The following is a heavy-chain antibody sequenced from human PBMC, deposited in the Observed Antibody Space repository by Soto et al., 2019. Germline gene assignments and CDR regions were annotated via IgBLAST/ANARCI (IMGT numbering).Heavy chain of an antibody. D-gene: IGHD5-18*01. Sequence: QVQLVESGGGLVKPGGSLRLSCAVSGFTVSDHYMTWIRQAPGKGLEWVAYISGSGTYTNYADSVKGRFIISRDIALNSLWLQINSLRAEDTTVYYCARSSVWRQVVGYKYGLDDWGQGTAVTVPS. CDR2: ISGSGTYT. J-gene: IGHJ6*02. V-gene: IGHV3-11*06. CDR3: ARSSVWRQVVGYKYGLDD. CDR1: GFTVSDHY.